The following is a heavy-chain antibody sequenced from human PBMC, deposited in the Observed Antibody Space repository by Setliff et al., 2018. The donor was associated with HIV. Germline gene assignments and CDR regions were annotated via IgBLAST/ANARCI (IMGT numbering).Heavy chain of an antibody. D-gene: IGHD6-6*01. V-gene: IGHV4-34*01. CDR2: INHSGST. Sequence: SETLSLTCAVYGGSFSDYYWSWIRQPPGKGLEWIGEINHSGSTNYNASLKSRVIILGDTSKKQFSLRLSSVTVADTAVYYCARLVGGDSSSSFFFDYWGQGTLVTVSS. CDR1: GGSFSDYY. J-gene: IGHJ4*02. CDR3: ARLVGGDSSSSFFFDY.